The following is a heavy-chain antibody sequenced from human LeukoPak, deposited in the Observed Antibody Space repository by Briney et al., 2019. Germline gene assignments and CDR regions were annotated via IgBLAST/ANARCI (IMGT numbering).Heavy chain of an antibody. CDR3: ARGLAYYYDSSGYGAFHI. V-gene: IGHV4-59*01. D-gene: IGHD3-22*01. J-gene: IGHJ3*02. Sequence: PSETLSLTCTVSGGSISSYYWSWIRQPPGKGLEWIGYIYYSGSTNYNPSLKSRVTISVDTSKNQFSLKLSSVTAADTAVYYCARGLAYYYDSSGYGAFHIWGQGTMVTVSS. CDR2: IYYSGST. CDR1: GGSISSYY.